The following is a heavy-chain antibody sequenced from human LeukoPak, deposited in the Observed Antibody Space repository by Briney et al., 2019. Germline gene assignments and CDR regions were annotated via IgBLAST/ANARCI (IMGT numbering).Heavy chain of an antibody. D-gene: IGHD3-3*01. V-gene: IGHV4-59*01. CDR3: AREFSWSGFFDY. Sequence: SETLSLTCTVSGGSISSYYWTWIRQPPGKGLEWIGYISYSGTTNYNPSLKSRVTISIDTSKNQFPLKLSSVTAADTAVYYCAREFSWSGFFDYWGQGTLVTVSS. J-gene: IGHJ4*02. CDR1: GGSISSYY. CDR2: ISYSGTT.